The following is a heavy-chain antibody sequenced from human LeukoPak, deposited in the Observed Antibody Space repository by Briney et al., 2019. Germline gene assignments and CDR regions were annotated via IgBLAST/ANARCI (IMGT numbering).Heavy chain of an antibody. CDR3: AKSRHPYNWNDGAFFDY. J-gene: IGHJ4*02. CDR2: ISYDGSNK. Sequence: GGSLRLSCAASGFTFSSYGMHWVRQAPGKGLEWVAVISYDGSNKYYADSVKGRFTISRDNSKNTLYLQMNSLRPEGTTVYYCAKSRHPYNWNDGAFFDYWGQGTLVTVSS. D-gene: IGHD1-20*01. V-gene: IGHV3-30*18. CDR1: GFTFSSYG.